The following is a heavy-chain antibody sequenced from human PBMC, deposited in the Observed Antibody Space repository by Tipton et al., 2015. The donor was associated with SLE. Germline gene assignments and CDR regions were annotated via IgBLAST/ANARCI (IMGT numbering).Heavy chain of an antibody. CDR3: AKDPHDYGNYGYYFDV. CDR1: GFTFSIYA. J-gene: IGHJ2*01. CDR2: ITWNSASI. D-gene: IGHD4-11*01. Sequence: SLRLSCAASGFTFSIYAMHWVRQVPGQDLEWVSGITWNSASIGYADSVKGRFTISRDNAKNSLYLQMNSLTPEDTAFYYCAKDPHDYGNYGYYFDVWGRGTLVTV. V-gene: IGHV3-9*01.